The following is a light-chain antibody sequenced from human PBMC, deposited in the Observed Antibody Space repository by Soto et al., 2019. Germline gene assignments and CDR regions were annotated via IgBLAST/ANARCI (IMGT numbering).Light chain of an antibody. CDR3: QQYSNWPWT. CDR1: QSVSTN. J-gene: IGKJ1*01. Sequence: EIVMTQSPATLSVPPGERATLSCRASQSVSTNLAWYQQKPGQAPRLLIYGASTRATGIPPTFSGSGSGTEFTLTISSLQSEDFAVYYCQQYSNWPWTFGLGTKVEIK. CDR2: GAS. V-gene: IGKV3-15*01.